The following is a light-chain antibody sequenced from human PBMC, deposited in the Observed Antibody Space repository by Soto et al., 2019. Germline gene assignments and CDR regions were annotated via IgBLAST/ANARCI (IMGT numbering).Light chain of an antibody. Sequence: EIVLTQSPATLSLSPGERATLSCRASQSVSSYLAWYQQKPGQAPRLLIYDASNRATGIPARFSGSGSGTDFPLTISSLVPEDFAVYYCQQRSNWPPITFGQGTRLEIK. CDR1: QSVSSY. J-gene: IGKJ5*01. CDR3: QQRSNWPPIT. CDR2: DAS. V-gene: IGKV3-11*01.